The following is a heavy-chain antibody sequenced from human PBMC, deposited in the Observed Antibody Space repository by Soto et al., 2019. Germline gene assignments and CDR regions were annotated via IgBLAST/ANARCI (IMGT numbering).Heavy chain of an antibody. Sequence: PGGSLRLSCAASGFTFSNYGMTWVRQAPGKGLEWISYISGGSDAKYYADSVKGRFTISRDRAKNSLYLQMNSLRDEDTAVYYCAREPDMSVAGTDAFDIWGQGTMVTVSS. CDR3: AREPDMSVAGTDAFDI. D-gene: IGHD6-19*01. CDR1: GFTFSNYG. V-gene: IGHV3-48*02. J-gene: IGHJ3*02. CDR2: ISGGSDAK.